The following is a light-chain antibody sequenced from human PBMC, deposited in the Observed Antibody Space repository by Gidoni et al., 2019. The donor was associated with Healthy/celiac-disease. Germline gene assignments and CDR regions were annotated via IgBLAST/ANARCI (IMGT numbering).Light chain of an antibody. Sequence: VSITCRASQGRSSWLAWYQQKPEKATKLLIYAASSLQSGVPSRFSGSGSRKDFTLTISPLQPEDFANYYCQHANSFPPTFGGXTKVEIK. CDR1: QGRSSW. J-gene: IGKJ4*01. V-gene: IGKV1-12*01. CDR2: AAS. CDR3: QHANSFPPT.